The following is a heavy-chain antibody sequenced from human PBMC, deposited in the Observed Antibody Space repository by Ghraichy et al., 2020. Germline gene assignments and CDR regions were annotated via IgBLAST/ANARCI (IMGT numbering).Heavy chain of an antibody. CDR3: AKLSCSTTSCYPFDC. D-gene: IGHD2-2*01. V-gene: IGHV3-23*01. J-gene: IGHJ4*02. CDR1: GFTFNSYA. CDR2: ISGSGGSI. Sequence: GGSLRLSCAASGFTFNSYAMSWVRQAPGKGLEWVSAISGSGGSIYHADSVKGRFTISRDNSRNTLYLEMKSLRAEDTAVYYCAKLSCSTTSCYPFDCWGQGTLVTVSS.